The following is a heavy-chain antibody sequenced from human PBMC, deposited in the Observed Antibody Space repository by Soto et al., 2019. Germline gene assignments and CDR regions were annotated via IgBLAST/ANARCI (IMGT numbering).Heavy chain of an antibody. V-gene: IGHV4-34*01. Sequence: PSETLSLTCAVYGGSFSGYYWSWIRQPPGKGLEWIGEINHSGSTNYNPSLKSRVTISVDTSKDQFSLKLSSVTAADTAVYYCARGRITMVRGRNWFDPWGQGTLVTVSS. CDR1: GGSFSGYY. CDR2: INHSGST. CDR3: ARGRITMVRGRNWFDP. D-gene: IGHD3-10*01. J-gene: IGHJ5*02.